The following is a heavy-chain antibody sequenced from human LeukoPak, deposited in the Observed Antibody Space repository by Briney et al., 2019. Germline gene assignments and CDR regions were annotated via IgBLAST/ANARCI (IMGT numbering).Heavy chain of an antibody. Sequence: GGSLRLSCSASGFTFSSYSMNWVRQAPGKGLEWVSSISSSSSYIYYADSVKGRFTISRDNAKNSLYLQMNSLRAEDTAVYYCARDPGDSSSTHFDYWGQGTLVTVSS. CDR1: GFTFSSYS. D-gene: IGHD6-6*01. CDR3: ARDPGDSSSTHFDY. CDR2: ISSSSSYI. J-gene: IGHJ4*02. V-gene: IGHV3-21*01.